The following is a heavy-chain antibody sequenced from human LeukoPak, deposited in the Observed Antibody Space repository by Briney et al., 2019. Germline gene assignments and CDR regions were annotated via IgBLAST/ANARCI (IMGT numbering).Heavy chain of an antibody. CDR1: GFTFRNYW. CDR3: ATDGCLNPNFDY. V-gene: IGHV3-7*01. J-gene: IGHJ4*02. CDR2: TKPDGNTE. Sequence: GGCLRLSCAASGFTFRNYWMGWVRQATRKGMEKVDNTKPDGNTEYYTDSVRGRFTTSRDNANNLLNLQMNRLRGEDTAVYYCATDGCLNPNFDYWGQGTLVTVSS. D-gene: IGHD3-10*01.